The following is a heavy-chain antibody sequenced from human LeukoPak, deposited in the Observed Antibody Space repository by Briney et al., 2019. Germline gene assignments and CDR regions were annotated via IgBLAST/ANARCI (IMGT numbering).Heavy chain of an antibody. CDR1: GFTFSSYG. CDR2: IWYDGSNK. V-gene: IGHV3-33*01. J-gene: IGHJ4*02. CDR3: ARGLEQWLVLDY. D-gene: IGHD6-19*01. Sequence: GGSLRLSCAASGFTFSSYGMHWVRQAPGKGLEWVAVIWYDGSNKYYADSVKGRFTISRDNSKNTLYLQINSLRAEDTAVYYCARGLEQWLVLDYWGQGTLVTVSS.